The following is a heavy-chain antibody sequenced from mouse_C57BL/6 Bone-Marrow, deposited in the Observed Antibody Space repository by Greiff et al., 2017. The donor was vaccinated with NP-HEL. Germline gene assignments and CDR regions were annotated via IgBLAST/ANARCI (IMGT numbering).Heavy chain of an antibody. CDR1: GYSFTGYY. CDR3: ARPYGSRPYYFDY. CDR2: INPSTGGT. V-gene: IGHV1-42*01. J-gene: IGHJ2*01. Sequence: VQLQQSGPELVKPGASVQISCKASGYSFTGYYMNWVKQRPEKSLEWIGEINPSTGGTTYNQKFKAKAPLTVDKSSSTAYMQLKSLTSEDSAVYYCARPYGSRPYYFDYWGQGTTLTVSS. D-gene: IGHD1-1*01.